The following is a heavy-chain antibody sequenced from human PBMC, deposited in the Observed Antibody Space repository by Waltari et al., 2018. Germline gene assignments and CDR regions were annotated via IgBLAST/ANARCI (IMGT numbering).Heavy chain of an antibody. Sequence: VPLVQSGAEVKKPGASVKVSCKASGYTFTDYYMHWVQQAPGKGLEWMGRVDPADDKAIYAEKFQGRVTISADTSTDTAYMELRSLRSEDTAVYYCARTTTFKSLDYWGQGTLVTVSS. J-gene: IGHJ4*02. D-gene: IGHD1-7*01. CDR3: ARTTTFKSLDY. CDR1: GYTFTDYY. V-gene: IGHV1-69-2*01. CDR2: VDPADDKA.